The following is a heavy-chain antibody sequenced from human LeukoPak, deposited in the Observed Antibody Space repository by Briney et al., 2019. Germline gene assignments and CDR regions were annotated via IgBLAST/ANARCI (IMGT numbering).Heavy chain of an antibody. CDR2: ISDNGAVT. D-gene: IGHD3-10*01. J-gene: IGHJ5*02. CDR1: GFTFSSYW. CDR3: AKDPYYYGSGSYGYNWFDP. V-gene: IGHV3-23*01. Sequence: GGSLRLSCAASGFTFSSYWMSWVRQAPGKGLEWVSVISDNGAVTFYADSVKGRFTISRDNSKNTLYLQMNSLRAEDTAVYYCAKDPYYYGSGSYGYNWFDPWGQGTLVTVSS.